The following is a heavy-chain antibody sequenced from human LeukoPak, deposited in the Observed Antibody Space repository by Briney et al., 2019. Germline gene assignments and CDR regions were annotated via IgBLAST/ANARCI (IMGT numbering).Heavy chain of an antibody. CDR3: VRHLSAGRPAFDI. D-gene: IGHD2-15*01. CDR1: GGSITIHY. Sequence: SETLSLTCTVSGGSITIHYWSWIRQPPGKGLEWIGYIYDGRNTNYNPSLKSRVTISVDTSNNKFSLKLTSLTAADTAVYYCVRHLSAGRPAFDIWGQGTMVTVSS. CDR2: IYDGRNT. V-gene: IGHV4-59*08. J-gene: IGHJ3*02.